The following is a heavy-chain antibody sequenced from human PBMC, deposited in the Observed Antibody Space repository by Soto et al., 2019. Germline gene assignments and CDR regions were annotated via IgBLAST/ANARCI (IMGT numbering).Heavy chain of an antibody. D-gene: IGHD5-18*01. CDR1: GGSISSGGYY. CDR2: IYYSGST. CDR3: ARDAQRVTDNWFDP. Sequence: QVQLQESGPGLVKPSQTLSLTCTVSGGSISSGGYYWSWIRQHPGKGLEWIGYIYYSGSTYYNPSLKSRVTXXVXTSXNQFSLKLSSVTAADTAVYYCARDAQRVTDNWFDPWGQGTLVTVSS. V-gene: IGHV4-31*03. J-gene: IGHJ5*02.